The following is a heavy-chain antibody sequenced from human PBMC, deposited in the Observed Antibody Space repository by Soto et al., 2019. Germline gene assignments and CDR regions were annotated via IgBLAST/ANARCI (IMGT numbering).Heavy chain of an antibody. CDR1: GGSISSYY. J-gene: IGHJ4*02. CDR2: IYYSGST. V-gene: IGHV4-59*08. Sequence: KPSETLSLTCTVSGGSISSYYWSWIRQPPGKGLEWIGYIYYSGSTNYNPSLKSRVTISVDTSKNQFSLKLSSVTAADTAVYYCARHEVDYFDYWGQGTLVTVSS. D-gene: IGHD2-15*01. CDR3: ARHEVDYFDY.